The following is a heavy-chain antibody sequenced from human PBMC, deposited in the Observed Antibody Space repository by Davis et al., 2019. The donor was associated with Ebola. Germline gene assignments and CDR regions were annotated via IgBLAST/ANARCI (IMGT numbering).Heavy chain of an antibody. Sequence: GESLKISCAASGFTFSTYSRSWVRQAPGKALEWVSSINSDSDYIYYADSAKGRFTISRDNAKNSLFLQMNSLRAEDTAVYYCARGSRWELLLRGYFDYWGQGTLVTVSS. CDR2: INSDSDYI. CDR3: ARGSRWELLLRGYFDY. D-gene: IGHD1-26*01. J-gene: IGHJ4*02. V-gene: IGHV3-21*01. CDR1: GFTFSTYS.